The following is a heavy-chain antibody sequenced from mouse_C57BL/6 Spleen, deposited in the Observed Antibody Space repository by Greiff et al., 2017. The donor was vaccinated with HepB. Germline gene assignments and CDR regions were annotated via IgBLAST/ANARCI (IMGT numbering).Heavy chain of an antibody. CDR3: ARCITTVVAEGVPFDY. V-gene: IGHV1-4*01. Sequence: QVQLQQSGAELARPGASVKMSCKASGYTFTSYTMHWVKQRPGQGLEWIGYINPSSGYTKYNQKFKDKATLTADKSSSTAYMQLSSLTSEDSAVYYCARCITTVVAEGVPFDYWGQGTTLTVSS. J-gene: IGHJ2*01. D-gene: IGHD1-1*01. CDR1: GYTFTSYT. CDR2: INPSSGYT.